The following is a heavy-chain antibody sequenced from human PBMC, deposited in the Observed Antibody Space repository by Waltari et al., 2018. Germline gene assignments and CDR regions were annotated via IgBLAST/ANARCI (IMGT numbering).Heavy chain of an antibody. CDR3: ARNKARRDGYNLDAFDI. V-gene: IGHV1-69*12. Sequence: QVQLVQSVAEVKKPVSSVKVSCKASGGTFSSYAISWVRQAPGQGLEWMGGIIPIFGTANYAQKLQGRVTITADESTSTAYMELSSLRSEDTAVYYCARNKARRDGYNLDAFDIWGQGTMVTVSS. J-gene: IGHJ3*02. CDR1: GGTFSSYA. CDR2: IIPIFGTA. D-gene: IGHD5-12*01.